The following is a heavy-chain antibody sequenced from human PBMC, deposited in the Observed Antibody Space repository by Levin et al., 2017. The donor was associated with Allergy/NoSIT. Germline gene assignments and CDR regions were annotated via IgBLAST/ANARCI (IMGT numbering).Heavy chain of an antibody. CDR1: GFTFSSFS. CDR2: ISRSSDTI. J-gene: IGHJ3*02. CDR3: ARDLQYAFDI. D-gene: IGHD5-24*01. Sequence: GGSLRLSCAAAGFTFSSFSMNWVRQAPGKGLEWISYISRSSDTISYADSVKGRLTFSRDNAKNSLYLQLNSLRDEDTAVYYCARDLQYAFDIWGQGTMVTVSS. V-gene: IGHV3-48*02.